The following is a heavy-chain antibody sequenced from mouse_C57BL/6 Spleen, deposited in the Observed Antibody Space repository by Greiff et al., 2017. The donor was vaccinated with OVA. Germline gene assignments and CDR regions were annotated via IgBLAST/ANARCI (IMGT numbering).Heavy chain of an antibody. D-gene: IGHD1-1*01. Sequence: EVQLQQSGPELVKPGASVKISCKASGYSFTGYYMNWVKQSPEKSLEWIGEFNPSTGGTTYNQKFKAKATLTVDTSSSTAYMQLKGLTSEDSAVYYFARAYYGSSYGYFDVWGTGTTVTVSS. CDR2: FNPSTGGT. CDR1: GYSFTGYY. J-gene: IGHJ1*03. V-gene: IGHV1-42*01. CDR3: ARAYYGSSYGYFDV.